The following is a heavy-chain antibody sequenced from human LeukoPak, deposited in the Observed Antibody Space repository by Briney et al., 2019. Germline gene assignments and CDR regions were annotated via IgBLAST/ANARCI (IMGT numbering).Heavy chain of an antibody. CDR1: GFTFSSYA. V-gene: IGHV3-21*01. Sequence: GGSLRLSCAASGFTFSSYAMNWVRQAPGKGLEWVSSISRGSDHIFYADSMKGRFTISRDNAKNSLYLQMNSLRADDTAVYYCAKERYCSGISCPTNYWGQGTLVTVSS. J-gene: IGHJ4*02. D-gene: IGHD2-2*01. CDR3: AKERYCSGISCPTNY. CDR2: ISRGSDHI.